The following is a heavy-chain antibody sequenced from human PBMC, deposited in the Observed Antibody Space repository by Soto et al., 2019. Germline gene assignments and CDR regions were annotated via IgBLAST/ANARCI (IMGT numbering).Heavy chain of an antibody. J-gene: IGHJ4*02. CDR3: ARLWQDFESDGVGSDSSGYWPFDY. D-gene: IGHD3-22*01. Sequence: SVKVSCKSSGGTFSSYAISWVRQAPGQGLEWMGGIIPIFGTANYAQKFQGRVTITADESTSTAYMELSSLRSEDTAVYYCARLWQDFESDGVGSDSSGYWPFDYWGKGTLVTVSS. CDR2: IIPIFGTA. CDR1: GGTFSSYA. V-gene: IGHV1-69*13.